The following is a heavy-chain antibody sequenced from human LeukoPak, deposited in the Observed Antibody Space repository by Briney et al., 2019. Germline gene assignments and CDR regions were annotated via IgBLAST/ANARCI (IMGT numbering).Heavy chain of an antibody. D-gene: IGHD5-12*01. CDR2: IKQDGSEK. CDR3: ASPGGATDLDY. CDR1: GFTFSSYW. V-gene: IGHV3-7*01. Sequence: GGSQRLSCAASGFTFSSYWMSWVRQAPGKGLEWVANIKQDGSEKYYVGSVKGRFTISRDNAKNSLYLQMNSLRAEDTAVYYCASPGGATDLDYWGQGTLVTVSS. J-gene: IGHJ4*02.